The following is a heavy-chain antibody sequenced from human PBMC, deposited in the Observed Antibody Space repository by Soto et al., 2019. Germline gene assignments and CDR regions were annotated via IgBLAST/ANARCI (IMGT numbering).Heavy chain of an antibody. D-gene: IGHD3-22*01. J-gene: IGHJ4*02. CDR2: IKSKTDGGTA. Sequence: PGGSLRLSCAASGFTFTNAWMSWVRQAPGKGLEWVGRIKSKTDGGTADFAAPVKGRFSISRDDSKNTLYLQMNSLKTEDTAIYYSTTSVAVLVTPFDYWGQGTRVTVSS. V-gene: IGHV3-15*01. CDR3: TTSVAVLVTPFDY. CDR1: GFTFTNAW.